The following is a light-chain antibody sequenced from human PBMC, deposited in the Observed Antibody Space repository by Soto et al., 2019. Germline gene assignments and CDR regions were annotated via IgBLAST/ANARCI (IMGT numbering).Light chain of an antibody. CDR3: QQNKDSPGT. CDR2: DAS. V-gene: IGKV3D-20*02. J-gene: IGKJ1*01. CDR1: QSVSSNY. Sequence: EIVFTQSPGTLSLSPGERATLSCRASQSVSSNYLAWYQQKHGQAPRLLIYDASTRDTGIPVRFSGSGSGTEFTLTLSRLQSEDFGVYYCQQNKDSPGTFGQGTKVDIK.